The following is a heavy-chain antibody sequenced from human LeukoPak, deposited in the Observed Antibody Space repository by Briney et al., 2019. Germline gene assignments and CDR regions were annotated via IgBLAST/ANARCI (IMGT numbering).Heavy chain of an antibody. D-gene: IGHD1-26*01. CDR2: ISSNGSPI. J-gene: IGHJ4*02. Sequence: GGSLRLSCAASGFTFSSYEMNWVRQAPGKGLEWVSYISSNGSPIFYADSVKGRFTISRDNAKNSLSLLMNSLRAEDTAVYYCARGGVYWGQGTLVTVSS. CDR3: ARGGVY. CDR1: GFTFSSYE. V-gene: IGHV3-48*03.